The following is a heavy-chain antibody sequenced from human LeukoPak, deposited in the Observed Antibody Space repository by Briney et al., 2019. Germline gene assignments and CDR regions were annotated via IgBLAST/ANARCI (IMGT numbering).Heavy chain of an antibody. Sequence: GGSLRLSCAASGFTFTTYAINWVRQAPGKGLEWVSGISADDKAYYADSVKGRFTISRDNSKNTVSLQMSSLRAEDTALYYCVKDLALAGTGGGFDVWGQGTRVAVSS. CDR2: ISADDKA. J-gene: IGHJ3*01. CDR3: VKDLALAGTGGGFDV. V-gene: IGHV3-23*01. CDR1: GFTFTTYA. D-gene: IGHD6-19*01.